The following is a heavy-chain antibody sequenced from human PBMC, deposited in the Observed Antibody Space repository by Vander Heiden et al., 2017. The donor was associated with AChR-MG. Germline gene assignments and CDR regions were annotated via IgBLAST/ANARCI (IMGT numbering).Heavy chain of an antibody. J-gene: IGHJ3*02. CDR3: ARDLYMVQGVNAGAFDI. V-gene: IGHV1-2*06. CDR1: GYTFTGYD. Sequence: QVQLAQSGAEVKKHGASVKVSCTAPGYTFTGYDMHWVRQAPGQGLEWMGRINPNSGGTNDAQKFQGRVTMTRDTSISTAYMELSRLRSDDTAVYYCARDLYMVQGVNAGAFDIWGQGTMVTVSS. D-gene: IGHD3-10*01. CDR2: INPNSGGT.